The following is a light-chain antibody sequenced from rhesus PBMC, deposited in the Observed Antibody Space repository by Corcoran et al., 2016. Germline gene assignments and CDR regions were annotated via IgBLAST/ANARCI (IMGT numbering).Light chain of an antibody. CDR3: VQGTNVPWT. Sequence: DVVMTQSPLSLPVTPGQPASISCRSSQSLVHSDGTTYLSWLQQKAGQPQRSLIYQVATRDSGVPDRFSGSVAGTDFTLKISRVEAEDVGVYYCVQGTNVPWTFGQGTKVEIK. J-gene: IGKJ1*01. CDR2: QVA. V-gene: IGKV2S8*01. CDR1: QSLVHSDGTTY.